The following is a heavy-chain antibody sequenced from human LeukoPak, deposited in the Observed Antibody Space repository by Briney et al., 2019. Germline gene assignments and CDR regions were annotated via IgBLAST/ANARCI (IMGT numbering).Heavy chain of an antibody. V-gene: IGHV3-21*01. Sequence: PGGSLRLSCAASGFTFSSYSMNWVRQAPGKGLEWVSSISSSSSYIYYADSVKGRFTISRDNAKNSLYLQMNSLRAEDTAVYYCASFKVVVPAAIAWAGMDVWGKGTTVTVSS. CDR3: ASFKVVVPAAIAWAGMDV. CDR1: GFTFSSYS. CDR2: ISSSSSYI. D-gene: IGHD2-2*01. J-gene: IGHJ6*04.